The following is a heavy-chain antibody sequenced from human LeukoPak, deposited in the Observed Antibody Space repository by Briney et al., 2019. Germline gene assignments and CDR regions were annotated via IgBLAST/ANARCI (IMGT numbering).Heavy chain of an antibody. Sequence: PGGSLRLSRAASGFTFSSYSINWVRQAPGKGLEWVSSISSSSSTIYYADSVKGRFTISRDNAKNSLYLQMNSLRDEDTAVYYCARDLFSESGYSYDSTDYWGQGTLVTVSS. CDR3: ARDLFSESGYSYDSTDY. CDR2: ISSSSSTI. J-gene: IGHJ4*02. D-gene: IGHD5-18*01. CDR1: GFTFSSYS. V-gene: IGHV3-48*02.